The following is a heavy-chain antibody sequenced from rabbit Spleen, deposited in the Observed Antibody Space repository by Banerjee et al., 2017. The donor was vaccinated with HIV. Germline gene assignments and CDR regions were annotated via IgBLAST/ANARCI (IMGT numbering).Heavy chain of an antibody. CDR3: ARGTSGSGYGSNL. Sequence: QEQLVESGGGLVQPEGSLTLTCTASGFSFSSSYRMCWVRQAPGKGLEWIACIDTGSSGSTYCATWTKGRFTISKTSSTTVTLQMTSLTAADTATYFCARGTSGSGYGSNLWGPGTLVTVS. CDR2: IDTGSSGST. J-gene: IGHJ4*01. D-gene: IGHD1-1*01. CDR1: GFSFSSSYR. V-gene: IGHV1S45*01.